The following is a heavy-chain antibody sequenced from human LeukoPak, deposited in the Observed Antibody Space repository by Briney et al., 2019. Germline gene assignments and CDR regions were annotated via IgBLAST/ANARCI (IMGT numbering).Heavy chain of an antibody. Sequence: ASVKVSCKASGYTFTGYYMHWVRQAPGQGLEWMGWINPNSGGTNYAQKFQGRVTMTRDTSISTAYMELSRLRSDDTAVYYCARGNNRDDVLTGTFDYWGQGTLVTVSS. V-gene: IGHV1-2*02. CDR1: GYTFTGYY. CDR3: ARGNNRDDVLTGTFDY. J-gene: IGHJ4*02. CDR2: INPNSGGT. D-gene: IGHD3-9*01.